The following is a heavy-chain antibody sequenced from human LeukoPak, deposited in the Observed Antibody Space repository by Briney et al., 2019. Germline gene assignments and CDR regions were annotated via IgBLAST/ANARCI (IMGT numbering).Heavy chain of an antibody. CDR1: GFTFDDYT. V-gene: IGHV3-43*01. CDR2: ISWDGGST. D-gene: IGHD6-13*01. CDR3: AKDSSSRYWYFDL. J-gene: IGHJ2*01. Sequence: GGSLRLSCAASGFTFDDYTMHWVRQAPGKGLEWVSLISWDGGSTYYADSVKGRFTISRDNSKNSLYLQMNSLRTEDTALYYCAKDSSSRYWYFDLWGRGTLVTVSS.